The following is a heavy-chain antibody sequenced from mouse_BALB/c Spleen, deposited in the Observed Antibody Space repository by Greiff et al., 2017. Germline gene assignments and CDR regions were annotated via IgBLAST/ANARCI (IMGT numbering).Heavy chain of an antibody. Sequence: EVHLVESGAGLVQPGGSLRLSCATSGFTFTGYYMSWVRQPPGKALEWLGFIRNKANGYTTEYSVSVKGRFTISTDNAQSILYLRMNTLRAADCCTNYCAGDGNYYFDYWGQGTTLTVSA. CDR2: IRNKANGYTT. D-gene: IGHD2-1*01. J-gene: IGHJ2*01. CDR3: AGDGNYYFDY. CDR1: GFTFTGYY. V-gene: IGHV7-3*02.